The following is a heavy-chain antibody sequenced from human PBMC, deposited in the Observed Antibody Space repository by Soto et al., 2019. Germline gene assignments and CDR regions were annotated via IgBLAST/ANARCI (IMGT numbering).Heavy chain of an antibody. CDR1: GGSISSGGYS. V-gene: IGHV4-30-2*01. CDR2: IYHSGST. CDR3: ARERPMYGSGCLQLMYYFDY. Sequence: SDTLSLTCAVSGGSISSGGYSWSWIRQPPGKGLEWIGYIYHSGSTYYNPSLKSRVTISVDTSKNQFSLKLSSVTAADTAVYYCARERPMYGSGCLQLMYYFDYWGQGTLVTVSS. J-gene: IGHJ4*02. D-gene: IGHD3-10*01.